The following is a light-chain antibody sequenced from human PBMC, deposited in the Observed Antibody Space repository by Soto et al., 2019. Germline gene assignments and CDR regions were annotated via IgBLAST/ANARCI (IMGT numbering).Light chain of an antibody. V-gene: IGLV2-8*01. CDR2: EVT. CDR1: SSDVGAYNY. CDR3: SAFASSNTWV. Sequence: QSALTQPPSASGSPGQSVTISCTGTSSDVGAYNYVSWYQQHAGKAPKLVIYEVTKRPSGVPDLFSGSKSVNTASLTVSGLQAEDEADYYFSAFASSNTWVFGGGTKLTVL. J-gene: IGLJ3*02.